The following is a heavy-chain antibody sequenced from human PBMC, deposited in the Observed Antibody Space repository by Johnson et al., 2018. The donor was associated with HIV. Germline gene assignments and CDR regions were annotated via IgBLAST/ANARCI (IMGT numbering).Heavy chain of an antibody. CDR2: IYSGGGT. J-gene: IGHJ3*02. Sequence: VQLVESGGGVVQPGRSLRLSCAVSGFTFSSNYMSWVRQAPGKGLEWVSVIYSGGGTYYEDSVKGRFTISRDNSKNTLYLQMNSLRPQDTAVYYCARTRQGAFDIWGQGTMVTVSS. CDR3: ARTRQGAFDI. V-gene: IGHV3-66*02. CDR1: GFTFSSNY.